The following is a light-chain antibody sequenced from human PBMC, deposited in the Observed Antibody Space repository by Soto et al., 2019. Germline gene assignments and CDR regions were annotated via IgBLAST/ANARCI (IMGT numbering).Light chain of an antibody. Sequence: QSVLTQPASVSGSPGQSITISCTGASSDIGSYDLVSWYQQNPGKTPRLIIYEVNKRPWGVSNRCSGSKSGNTASLTISGPKAEDEDDYYCCSYTSRNTLVFGGGTKVTVL. CDR2: EVN. J-gene: IGLJ2*01. CDR1: SSDIGSYDL. CDR3: CSYTSRNTLV. V-gene: IGLV2-23*02.